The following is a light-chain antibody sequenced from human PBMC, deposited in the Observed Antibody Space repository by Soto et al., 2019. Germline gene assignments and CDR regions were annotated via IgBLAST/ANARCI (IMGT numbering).Light chain of an antibody. CDR2: EVS. J-gene: IGLJ1*01. CDR3: SSHSSRGTDYV. CDR1: SSDIGGNYNY. Sequence: QSALTQPASVSGSPGQSITISCTGSSSDIGGNYNYVSWFQQHPGKVPKLMIYEVSNRPSGVSNRFSGSKSGNTASLTISGLQAEDEADYYCSSHSSRGTDYVFGSGTKVTVL. V-gene: IGLV2-14*01.